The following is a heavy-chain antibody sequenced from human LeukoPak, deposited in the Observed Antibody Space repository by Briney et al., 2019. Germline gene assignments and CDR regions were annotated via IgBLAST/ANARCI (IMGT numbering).Heavy chain of an antibody. J-gene: IGHJ5*02. CDR1: RFTFSTNS. D-gene: IGHD1-26*01. CDR2: IIINGGST. CDR3: VTVGMTSIWSYLRFDP. V-gene: IGHV3-64D*08. Sequence: GGSLRLSCSAPRFTFSTNSMHRVRQAPGKGLEFVSAIIINGGSTYYSDSVKGRFTISRDNSKNTLYLQMSSLRAEDTAVYYCVTVGMTSIWSYLRFDPRGQGTLVSVSS.